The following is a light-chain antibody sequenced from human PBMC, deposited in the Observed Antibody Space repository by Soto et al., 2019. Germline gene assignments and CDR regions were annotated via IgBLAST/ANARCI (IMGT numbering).Light chain of an antibody. CDR2: GAS. V-gene: IGKV3-20*01. CDR3: QQYGGSVWT. CDR1: QRVSSSY. Sequence: EIVLTQSPGTLSLSPGEKATLSCRASQRVSSSYLAWYQQKPGQDPRLLIYGASSRATGIPDRFSSSGSGTDFLLTMRRLEPEDFAVYYYQQYGGSVWTFGQGTKVQIK. J-gene: IGKJ1*01.